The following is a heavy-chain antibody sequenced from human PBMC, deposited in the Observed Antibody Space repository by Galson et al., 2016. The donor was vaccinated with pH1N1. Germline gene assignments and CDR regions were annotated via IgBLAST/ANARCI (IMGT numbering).Heavy chain of an antibody. CDR2: INPNTGST. J-gene: IGHJ3*02. D-gene: IGHD1-26*01. V-gene: IGHV1-2*06. Sequence: SVKVSCKASGYTFTGHFIHWVRQAPGQGLEWMGRINPNTGSTSFAQKFQGRVTLTRDTSISTSYMDITRLRSDDTAVYYCATLYSGSWCTAFDIWGQGTMVSVSS. CDR1: GYTFTGHF. CDR3: ATLYSGSWCTAFDI.